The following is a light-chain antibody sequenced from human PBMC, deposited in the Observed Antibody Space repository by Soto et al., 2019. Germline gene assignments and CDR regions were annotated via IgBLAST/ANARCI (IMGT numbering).Light chain of an antibody. CDR1: SSDVGAYNY. Sequence: QSALTQPPSASGSPGQSVTISCTGTSSDVGAYNYVSWYQQHAGKAPKLVIYEVTKRPSGVPDRFSGSKSANTDSLTVSGLQAEDEADYYCSSFASSNTWVFGGGTKLTVL. CDR3: SSFASSNTWV. V-gene: IGLV2-8*01. J-gene: IGLJ3*02. CDR2: EVT.